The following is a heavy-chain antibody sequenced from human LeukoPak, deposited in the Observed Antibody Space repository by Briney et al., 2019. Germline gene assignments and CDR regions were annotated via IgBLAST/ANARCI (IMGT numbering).Heavy chain of an antibody. J-gene: IGHJ4*02. V-gene: IGHV4-59*02. Sequence: PSETLSLTCSVSGDSVTNYYWSWIRQPPGKGLEYIGYIFYRGNSNYSPSLKSRLTMSVDTSRNQLSLKLSSVTAADTAVYYCARGIRGAADYWGQGTLVTVSS. CDR3: ARGIRGAADY. CDR1: GDSVTNYY. CDR2: IFYRGNS. D-gene: IGHD3-16*01.